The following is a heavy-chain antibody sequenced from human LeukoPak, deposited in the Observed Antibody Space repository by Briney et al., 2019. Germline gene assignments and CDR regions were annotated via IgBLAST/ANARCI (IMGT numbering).Heavy chain of an antibody. CDR1: GFTFSSYD. Sequence: GGSLRLSCAASGFTFSSYDMHWVRQATGKGLEWVSAIGTAGDTYYPGSVKGRFTISRENAKNSLYLQMNSLRAGDTAVYYCARGAGDVTTGYWYFDLWGRGTLVTVSS. D-gene: IGHD3-10*01. J-gene: IGHJ2*01. CDR2: IGTAGDT. V-gene: IGHV3-13*01. CDR3: ARGAGDVTTGYWYFDL.